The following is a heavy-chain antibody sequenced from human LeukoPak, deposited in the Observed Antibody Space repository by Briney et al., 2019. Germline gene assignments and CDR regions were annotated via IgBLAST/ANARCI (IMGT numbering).Heavy chain of an antibody. V-gene: IGHV3-66*01. J-gene: IGHJ3*01. Sequence: GGSLRHSCTASGFTVSTNYMSWVRQAPGKGLEWVSVLYSGGSTYYADSVKGRFTISRDNSKNTLYLQMNSLRAEDTAVYYCARAPSGRADNALDVWGQGAKVAVSS. CDR2: LYSGGST. CDR1: GFTVSTNY. D-gene: IGHD2-15*01. CDR3: ARAPSGRADNALDV.